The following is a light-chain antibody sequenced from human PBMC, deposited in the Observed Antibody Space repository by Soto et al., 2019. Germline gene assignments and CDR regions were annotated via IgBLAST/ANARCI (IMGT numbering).Light chain of an antibody. J-gene: IGKJ2*01. CDR3: HQYAGSLQT. Sequence: EIVLTQSPGTLSLSPGERATLSCRASQSGSSSYLAWYQQKPGQAPRLLIYGASSRATGIPDRFSGSGSGTEFTLTISRLEPEDFAVYYCHQYAGSLQTFGQGTKLEIK. CDR1: QSGSSSY. CDR2: GAS. V-gene: IGKV3-20*01.